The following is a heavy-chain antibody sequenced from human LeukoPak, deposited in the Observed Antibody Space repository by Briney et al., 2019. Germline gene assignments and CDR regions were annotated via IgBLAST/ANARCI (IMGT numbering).Heavy chain of an antibody. Sequence: SSVKVSCKASGGTFSSYAISWVRQAPGQGLEWMGGIIPIFGTANYAQKFQGRVTITTDESTSTAYMELSSLTSEDTAVYYCAREPNPYCSSTSCYRNWFDPWGQGTLVTVSS. V-gene: IGHV1-69*05. CDR2: IIPIFGTA. CDR3: AREPNPYCSSTSCYRNWFDP. D-gene: IGHD2-2*01. J-gene: IGHJ5*02. CDR1: GGTFSSYA.